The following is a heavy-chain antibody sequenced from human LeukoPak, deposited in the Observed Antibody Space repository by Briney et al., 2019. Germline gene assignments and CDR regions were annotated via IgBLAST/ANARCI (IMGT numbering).Heavy chain of an antibody. V-gene: IGHV4-39*01. Sequence: SETLSLTCTVSGGSISSSSYYWGWIRQPPGKGLEWIGSIYYSGSTYYNPSLKSRVTISVDTSKNQFSLKLSSVTAADTAVYYCARRVYGSGSLGDYWGQGTLVTVSS. CDR1: GGSISSSSYY. D-gene: IGHD3-10*01. CDR3: ARRVYGSGSLGDY. J-gene: IGHJ4*02. CDR2: IYYSGST.